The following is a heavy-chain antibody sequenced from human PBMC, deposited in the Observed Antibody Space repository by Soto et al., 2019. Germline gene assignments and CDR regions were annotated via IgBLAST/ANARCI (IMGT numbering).Heavy chain of an antibody. CDR3: AHSLNREWELLEPYFDY. CDR1: GFTFSTYA. CDR2: LTDSGGST. V-gene: IGHV3-23*01. D-gene: IGHD1-26*01. Sequence: GGSLRLSCAASGFTFSTYAMSWVRQAPGKGLEWVSALTDSGGSTYYADSVKGRFTISRDNSKNTLYLQMTNMDPVDTATYYCAHSLNREWELLEPYFDYWGQGTLVTVSS. J-gene: IGHJ4*02.